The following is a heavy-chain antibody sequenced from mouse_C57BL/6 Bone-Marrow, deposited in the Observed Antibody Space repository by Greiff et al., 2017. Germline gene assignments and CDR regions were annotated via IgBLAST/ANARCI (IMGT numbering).Heavy chain of an antibody. J-gene: IGHJ1*03. CDR2: INPSNGGT. CDR1: GYTFTSYW. D-gene: IGHD1-1*01. CDR3: ARTTTVVGYFDV. Sequence: QVQLKQPGTELVKPGASVKLSCKASGYTFTSYWMHWVKQRPGQGLEWIGNINPSNGGTNYNEKFKSKATLTVDKSSSTAYMQLSSLTSEDSAVYYWARTTTVVGYFDVWGTGTTVTVSS. V-gene: IGHV1-53*01.